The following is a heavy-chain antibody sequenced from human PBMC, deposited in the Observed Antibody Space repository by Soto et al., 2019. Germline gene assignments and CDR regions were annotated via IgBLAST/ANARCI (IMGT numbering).Heavy chain of an antibody. CDR1: GFTFSSYG. D-gene: IGHD3-3*01. CDR3: AKDYTIFGVVPRVLGGY. Sequence: GGSLRLSCAASGFTFSSYGMHWVRQAPGKGLEWVAVISYDGSNKYYADSVKGRFTISRDNSKNTLYLQMNSLRAEDTAVYYYAKDYTIFGVVPRVLGGYWGQGTLVTVSS. J-gene: IGHJ4*02. V-gene: IGHV3-30*18. CDR2: ISYDGSNK.